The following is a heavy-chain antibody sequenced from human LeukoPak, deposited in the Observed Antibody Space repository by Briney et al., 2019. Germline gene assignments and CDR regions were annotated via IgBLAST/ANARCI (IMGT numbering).Heavy chain of an antibody. CDR3: XXHESYGDVTSFDP. CDR1: GGSISSSSYY. J-gene: IGHJ5*02. Sequence: SETLSLTCTVSGGSISSSSYYWGWIRQPPGKGLEWIGSIYYSGSTYYNPSLKSRVTISVDTSKNQFSLKLSSVTAADTAVYXXXXHESYGDVTSFDPWGQGTLVTVSS. V-gene: IGHV4-39*01. CDR2: IYYSGST. D-gene: IGHD4-17*01.